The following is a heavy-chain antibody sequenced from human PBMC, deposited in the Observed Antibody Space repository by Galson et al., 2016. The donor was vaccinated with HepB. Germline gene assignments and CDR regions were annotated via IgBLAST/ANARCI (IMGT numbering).Heavy chain of an antibody. CDR2: FSDSGHNT. J-gene: IGHJ6*02. CDR1: GFTFTSYT. Sequence: SLRLSCAASGFTFTSYTMDWVRQTPGRGLEWVATFSDSGHNTYYPESVRGRFTISRDNSTNTLYLQMNGLRAEDTALFYCANKREVATDKWAFSCRGQRATV. V-gene: IGHV3-23*01. D-gene: IGHD5-12*01. CDR3: ANKREVATDKWAFSC.